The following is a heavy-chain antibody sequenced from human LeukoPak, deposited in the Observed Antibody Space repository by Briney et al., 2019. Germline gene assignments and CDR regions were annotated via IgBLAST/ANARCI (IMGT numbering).Heavy chain of an antibody. D-gene: IGHD5-24*01. CDR1: EFTYG. CDR3: AKNLDGYNSVGSDY. V-gene: IGHV3-23*01. J-gene: IGHJ4*02. CDR2: ISSSGSNT. Sequence: GGSLRLSCAASEFTYGMNWVRQAPGKGLECVSAISSSGSNTYYADSVKGRFTISRDNSKNTLYPQMNSLRAEDTAVYYCAKNLDGYNSVGSDYWGQGTLVTVSS.